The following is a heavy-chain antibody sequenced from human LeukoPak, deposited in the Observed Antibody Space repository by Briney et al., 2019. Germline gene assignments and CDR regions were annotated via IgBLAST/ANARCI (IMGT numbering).Heavy chain of an antibody. CDR2: ISYDGSDK. D-gene: IGHD3-10*01. V-gene: IGHV3-30*03. J-gene: IGHJ4*02. Sequence: AGGSLRLSCAASGFTFRNYGMQWVRQTPGKGLGWVTLISYDGSDKYYADSVKGRFSISRDNSKNTLYLQMNSLRAEDTALYYCARLRSGSGTFYNDYWGQGTLVTVSS. CDR3: ARLRSGSGTFYNDY. CDR1: GFTFRNYG.